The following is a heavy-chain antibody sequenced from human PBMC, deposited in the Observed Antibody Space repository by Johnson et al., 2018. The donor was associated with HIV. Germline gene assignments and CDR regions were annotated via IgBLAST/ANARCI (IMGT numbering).Heavy chain of an antibody. CDR3: AREGGGPMGDAFES. D-gene: IGHD2-8*01. CDR2: ISWNSGSI. Sequence: VQLVESGGGLVQPGRSLRLSCAASGFTFDDYAMHWVRQAPGKGLEWVSGISWNSGSIGYADSVKGRFTISRDNSKNTLYLHMNSLRAEDTAVYYCAREGGGPMGDAFESWGQGTMVTVSS. V-gene: IGHV3-9*01. CDR1: GFTFDDYA. J-gene: IGHJ3*02.